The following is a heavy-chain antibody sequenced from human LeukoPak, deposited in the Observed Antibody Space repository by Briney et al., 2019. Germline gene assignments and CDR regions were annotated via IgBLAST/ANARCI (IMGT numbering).Heavy chain of an antibody. CDR3: ARDQVSAVAADYYFDY. V-gene: IGHV3-30-3*01. J-gene: IGHJ4*02. CDR1: GFTFSSYA. D-gene: IGHD6-19*01. CDR2: ISYDGSNK. Sequence: PGGSLRLSCAASGFTFSSYAMHWVRQAPGKGLEWVAVISYDGSNKYYADSVKGRFTISRDNSKNTLYLQMNSLRAEDTAVYYCARDQVSAVAADYYFDYWGQGTPVTVSS.